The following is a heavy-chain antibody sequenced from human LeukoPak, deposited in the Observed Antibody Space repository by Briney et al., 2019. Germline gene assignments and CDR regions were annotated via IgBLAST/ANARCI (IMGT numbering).Heavy chain of an antibody. CDR1: GFTFSSYG. V-gene: IGHV3-23*01. J-gene: IGHJ4*02. CDR3: AKASVWTMVRVVSYFDD. CDR2: ISGSGDNT. Sequence: GETLTLSCAASGFTFSSYGMTWVRQAPGKGLEWVSGISGSGDNTWYADSVKGRFTISRDNSKKTLYLQMHSLRAEDTAVYYCAKASVWTMVRVVSYFDDWGQGIQVTVSS. D-gene: IGHD3-10*01.